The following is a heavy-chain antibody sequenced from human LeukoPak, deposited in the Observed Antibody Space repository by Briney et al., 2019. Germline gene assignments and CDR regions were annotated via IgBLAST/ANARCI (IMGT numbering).Heavy chain of an antibody. V-gene: IGHV4-59*01. CDR1: GGSISSYY. CDR2: IYYSGST. J-gene: IGHJ4*02. Sequence: SETLSLTCTVSGGSISSYYWSWIRQPPGKGLEWIGYIYYSGSTNYNPSLKSRVTISVDTSKNQFSLKLSSVTAADTAVYCCASFSYYDSSGLFDYWGQGTLVTVSS. D-gene: IGHD3-22*01. CDR3: ASFSYYDSSGLFDY.